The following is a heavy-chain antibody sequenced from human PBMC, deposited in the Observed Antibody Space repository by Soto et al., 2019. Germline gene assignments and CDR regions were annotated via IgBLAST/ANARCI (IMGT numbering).Heavy chain of an antibody. D-gene: IGHD2-2*02. CDR2: IIPIFGTA. CDR3: ARALIRDIVVVPAAILFDYYYYYGMDV. CDR1: GGTFSSYA. J-gene: IGHJ6*02. Sequence: RATVKVSCQASGGTFSSYAISWVRQAPGQGLEWMGGIIPIFGTANYAQKFQGRVTITADESTSTAYMELSSLRSEDTAVYYCARALIRDIVVVPAAILFDYYYYYGMDVWCPGITVSV. V-gene: IGHV1-69*13.